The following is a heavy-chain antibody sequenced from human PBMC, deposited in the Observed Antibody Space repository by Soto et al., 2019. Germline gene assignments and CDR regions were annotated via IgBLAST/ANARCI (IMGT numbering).Heavy chain of an antibody. J-gene: IGHJ6*03. Sequence: QVQLVQSGAVMKKPGASVKVSCKASGYTFTSHGLSWVRQAPGQGLEWMGWISASNGDTNYAQKYQGRATVTTDTSTSTGYMELRSLRSEDTAVYYCARMVRGSNIDYYHYMDVWGEGTTVTVSS. CDR2: ISASNGDT. V-gene: IGHV1-18*01. CDR1: GYTFTSHG. D-gene: IGHD3-10*01. CDR3: ARMVRGSNIDYYHYMDV.